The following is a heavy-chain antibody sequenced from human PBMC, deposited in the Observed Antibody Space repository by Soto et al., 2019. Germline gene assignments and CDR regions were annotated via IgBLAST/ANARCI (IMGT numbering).Heavy chain of an antibody. D-gene: IGHD3-10*01. CDR1: GFTFSSYA. V-gene: IGHV3-23*01. CDR2: ISGSGGST. CDR3: ARDHGFGELFAYYYYYMDV. Sequence: GGSLRLSCAASGFTFSSYAMSWVRQAPGKGLEWVSAISGSGGSTYYADSVKGRSTISRDNAKNTLYLQMNSLRAEDTAVYYCARDHGFGELFAYYYYYMDVWGKGTTVTVSS. J-gene: IGHJ6*03.